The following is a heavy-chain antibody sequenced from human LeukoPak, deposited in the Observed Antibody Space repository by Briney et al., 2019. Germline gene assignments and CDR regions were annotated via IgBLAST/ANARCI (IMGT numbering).Heavy chain of an antibody. D-gene: IGHD2/OR15-2a*01. CDR3: ARDYNSKGTIFDY. Sequence: GGSLRLSCAASGFTFSTYWMSWVRQAPGKGLEWVANIKQDGSEKCYVDSVKGRFTISRDNAKNSLYLQMNSLRAEDTAVYYCARDYNSKGTIFDYWGQGTLVTVSS. CDR1: GFTFSTYW. V-gene: IGHV3-7*01. J-gene: IGHJ4*02. CDR2: IKQDGSEK.